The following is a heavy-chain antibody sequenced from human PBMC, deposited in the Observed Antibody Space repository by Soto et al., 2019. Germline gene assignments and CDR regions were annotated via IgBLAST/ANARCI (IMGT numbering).Heavy chain of an antibody. J-gene: IGHJ3*01. Sequence: QVQLQESGPGLVKPSQTLSLTCTVSGGSISSGGYYWSWIRQHPGKGLEWIGYIYYSGGTYYKPALKSRITISVDTSKNQFSLKLSSVTAADTAVYYCARRASEDAFDVWGQGIMVTVSS. V-gene: IGHV4-31*03. CDR1: GGSISSGGYY. CDR3: ARRASEDAFDV. CDR2: IYYSGGT.